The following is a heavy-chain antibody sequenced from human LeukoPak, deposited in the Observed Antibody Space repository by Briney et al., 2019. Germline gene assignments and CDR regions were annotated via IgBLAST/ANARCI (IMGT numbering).Heavy chain of an antibody. D-gene: IGHD3-22*01. CDR2: IIPIFGTA. CDR3: ARSDPITMIVVDGFDI. Sequence: ASVKVSCKASGYTFTSYGISWVRQAPGQGLEWMGGIIPIFGTANYAQKFQGRVTITADESTSTAYMELSSLRSEDTAVYYCARSDPITMIVVDGFDIWGQGTMVTVSS. CDR1: GYTFTSYG. V-gene: IGHV1-69*13. J-gene: IGHJ3*02.